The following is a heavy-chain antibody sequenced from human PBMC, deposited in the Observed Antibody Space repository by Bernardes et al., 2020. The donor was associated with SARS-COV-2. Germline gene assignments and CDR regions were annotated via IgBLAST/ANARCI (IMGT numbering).Heavy chain of an antibody. Sequence: GGSLRLSRAASGFTFSSSWMHWVHQAPGKGLVWVSHINRDGSSTSYADSVKGRFTISRDNAKNTLYLEMNSLRAEDTAVYYCARDHIHGANSGYYYGMDVWGQGTTVTVSS. D-gene: IGHD4-17*01. CDR3: ARDHIHGANSGYYYGMDV. V-gene: IGHV3-74*01. CDR1: GFTFSSSW. CDR2: INRDGSST. J-gene: IGHJ6*02.